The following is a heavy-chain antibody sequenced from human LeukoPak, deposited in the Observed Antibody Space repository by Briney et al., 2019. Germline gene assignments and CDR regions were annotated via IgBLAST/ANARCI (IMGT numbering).Heavy chain of an antibody. CDR1: GFIFSSYW. CDR3: ASRNFGSSPFDY. D-gene: IGHD3-10*01. V-gene: IGHV3-7*01. Sequence: GGSLRLSCATSGFIFSSYWMCWVRQAPGKGLEWVANIKSDGSEEYYGDSVKGRFTISRDNAKNTLYLQMDSLTGDDTAVYYCASRNFGSSPFDYWGQGTLVTVSS. CDR2: IKSDGSEE. J-gene: IGHJ4*02.